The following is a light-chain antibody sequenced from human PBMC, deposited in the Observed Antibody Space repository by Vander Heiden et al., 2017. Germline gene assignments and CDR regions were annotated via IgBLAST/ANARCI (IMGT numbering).Light chain of an antibody. V-gene: IGLV1-40*01. Sequence: QSVLTQPPSVSGAPGQRVTISCTGSTSNFGAGYHVHWYQHLPGTAPKRLIYGNNNRPSGVPDRFSGSKSGTSASLAIAGLQADDEADYYCQSFDSSLSGPVVFGGGTKLTVL. CDR2: GNN. J-gene: IGLJ3*02. CDR3: QSFDSSLSGPVV. CDR1: TSNFGAGYH.